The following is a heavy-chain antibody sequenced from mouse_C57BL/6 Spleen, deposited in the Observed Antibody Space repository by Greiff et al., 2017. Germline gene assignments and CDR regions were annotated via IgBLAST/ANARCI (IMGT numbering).Heavy chain of an antibody. J-gene: IGHJ4*01. CDR2: ISYDGSN. CDR1: GYSITSGYY. CDR3: ARGAMDY. V-gene: IGHV3-6*01. Sequence: VQLQQSGPGLVKPSQSLSLTCSVTGYSITSGYYWNWIRQFPGNKLEWMGYISYDGSNNYNPSLKNRISITRDTSKNQFFLKLNSVTTEDTATCYWARGAMDYWGQGTSVTVSS.